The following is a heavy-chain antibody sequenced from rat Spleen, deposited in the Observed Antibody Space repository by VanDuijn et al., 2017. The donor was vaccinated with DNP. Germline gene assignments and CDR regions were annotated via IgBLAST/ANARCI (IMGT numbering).Heavy chain of an antibody. Sequence: VQLQESGPGLVEPSQSLSLTCSVTGFSITSNYWAWIRKFPGNNMEWIGHISYSGSTGYNPSLKSRISITRDTSKNQLFLQVNSVTTEDTATYYCARWPGYNPPYAMDAWGQGTSVTVSS. CDR2: ISYSGST. CDR3: ARWPGYNPPYAMDA. J-gene: IGHJ4*01. CDR1: GFSITSNY. D-gene: IGHD1-4*01. V-gene: IGHV3-1*01.